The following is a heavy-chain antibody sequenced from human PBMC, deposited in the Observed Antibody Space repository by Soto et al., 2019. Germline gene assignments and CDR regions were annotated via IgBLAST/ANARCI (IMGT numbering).Heavy chain of an antibody. CDR2: ISGSGGST. D-gene: IGHD3-10*01. J-gene: IGHJ6*02. CDR3: AKIYGSGSYYRFGSLDV. V-gene: IGHV3-23*01. CDR1: GFTFSSYA. Sequence: GGSLRLSCAASGFTFSSYAMSWVRQAPGKGLEWVSAISGSGGSTYYADSVKGRFTNSRDNSKNTLHLQMNSPRAEDTAVYYCAKIYGSGSYYRFGSLDVWGQGTTVTVSS.